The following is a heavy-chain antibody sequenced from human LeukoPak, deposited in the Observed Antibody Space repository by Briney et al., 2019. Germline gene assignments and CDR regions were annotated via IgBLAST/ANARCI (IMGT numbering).Heavy chain of an antibody. CDR2: ISSSDSTI. CDR1: GFTFSSYE. Sequence: GGSLRLSCAASGFTFSSYEMHWVRQAPGKGLEWVSYISSSDSTIYYADSVKGRFTISRDTSKNTLFLQMNSLRAEDTAVYYCARKIYFGSGTSFDYWGKGTLVTVSS. J-gene: IGHJ4*02. D-gene: IGHD3-10*01. V-gene: IGHV3-48*03. CDR3: ARKIYFGSGTSFDY.